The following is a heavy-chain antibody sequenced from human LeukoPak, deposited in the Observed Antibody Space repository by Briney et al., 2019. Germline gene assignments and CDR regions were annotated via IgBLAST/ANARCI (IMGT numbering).Heavy chain of an antibody. CDR3: ARDLPVSGAYHQFDS. Sequence: GSLRLPCVASGFTFSSDRMNWVRQAPGKGLEWVSTIYSGSDYIYYADSVKGRFTISRDNAKNSLYLQMNSLRAEDTAIYYCARDLPVSGAYHQFDSWGQGTLVTVSS. CDR2: IYSGSDYI. J-gene: IGHJ4*02. CDR1: GFTFSSDR. V-gene: IGHV3-21*01. D-gene: IGHD4/OR15-4a*01.